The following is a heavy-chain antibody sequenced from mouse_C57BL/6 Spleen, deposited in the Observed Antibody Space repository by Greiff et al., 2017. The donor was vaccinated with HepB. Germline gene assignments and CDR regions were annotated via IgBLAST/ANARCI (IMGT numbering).Heavy chain of an antibody. CDR2: ISDGGSYT. CDR3: ARGDSSGDGGWFAY. D-gene: IGHD3-2*02. J-gene: IGHJ3*01. V-gene: IGHV5-4*03. CDR1: GFTFSSYA. Sequence: EVKLVESGGGLVKPGGSLKLSCAASGFTFSSYAMSWVRQTPEKRLEWVATISDGGSYTYYPDNVKGRFTISRDNAKNNLYLQMSHLKSEDTAMYYCARGDSSGDGGWFAYWGQGTLVTVSA.